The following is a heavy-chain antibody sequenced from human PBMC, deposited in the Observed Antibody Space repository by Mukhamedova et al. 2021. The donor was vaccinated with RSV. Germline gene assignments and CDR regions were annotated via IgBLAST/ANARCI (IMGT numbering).Heavy chain of an antibody. Sequence: WGGVIYPGDSDARYSPAFRGHVTFSSDKSNTTAYLQWDSLQASDTAMHYCARLQGTTVVTDHWGQGTLVTVSS. D-gene: IGHD1-1*01. V-gene: IGHV5-51*01. CDR3: ARLQGTTVVTDH. J-gene: IGHJ4*02. CDR2: IYPGDSDA.